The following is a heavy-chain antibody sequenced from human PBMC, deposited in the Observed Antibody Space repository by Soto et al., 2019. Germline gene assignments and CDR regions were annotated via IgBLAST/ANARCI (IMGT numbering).Heavy chain of an antibody. D-gene: IGHD2-2*01. Sequence: PSETLSLTCAVSGYSISSGYYWGWIRQPPGKGLEWIGSIYHSGSTYYNPSLKSRVTISVDTSKNQFSLKLSSVTAADTAVYYCARELVVPAAILNWFDPWGQGTLVTVS. CDR1: GYSISSGYY. CDR3: ARELVVPAAILNWFDP. V-gene: IGHV4-38-2*02. J-gene: IGHJ5*02. CDR2: IYHSGST.